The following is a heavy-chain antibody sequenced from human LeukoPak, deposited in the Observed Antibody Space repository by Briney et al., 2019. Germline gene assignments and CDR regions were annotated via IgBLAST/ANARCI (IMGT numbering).Heavy chain of an antibody. J-gene: IGHJ4*02. CDR3: AKVSWANYFDY. CDR1: GFTFSSYA. Sequence: GGSLRLTCAASGFTFSSYAMSWVRQAPGKGLEWVSGISGSGGNTHYADSVRGRFTISRDNSKNTLYLQMNSLRAEDTAIYYCAKVSWANYFDYWGRGTLVTASS. V-gene: IGHV3-23*01. CDR2: ISGSGGNT. D-gene: IGHD6-13*01.